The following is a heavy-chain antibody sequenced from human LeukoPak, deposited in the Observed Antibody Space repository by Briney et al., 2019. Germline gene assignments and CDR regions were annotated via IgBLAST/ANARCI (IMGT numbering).Heavy chain of an antibody. Sequence: GASVKVSCKASGGTFSSYAISWVRQAPGQGLEWMGGIIPIFGTANYAQKFQGRVTITADESTSTAYMELSSLRSEDTAVYYCARDLYAYADIVVVPAAINIWGQGTMVTVSS. V-gene: IGHV1-69*13. D-gene: IGHD2-2*02. CDR3: ARDLYAYADIVVVPAAINI. CDR2: IIPIFGTA. J-gene: IGHJ3*02. CDR1: GGTFSSYA.